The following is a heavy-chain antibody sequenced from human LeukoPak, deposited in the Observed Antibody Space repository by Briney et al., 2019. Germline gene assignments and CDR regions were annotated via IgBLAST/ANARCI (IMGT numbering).Heavy chain of an antibody. CDR1: GGSISDYY. D-gene: IGHD4-17*01. J-gene: IGHJ4*02. CDR3: AREGRQDYVYFDY. V-gene: IGHV4-59*01. CDR2: INYGGNT. Sequence: SETLSLTCTVSGGSISDYYWSWIGQPPGKGLEWIGYINYGGNTNYNPSLKSRVTISVDTSKNQFSLRLTSVTAADTAVFYCAREGRQDYVYFDYWGQGSLVTVSS.